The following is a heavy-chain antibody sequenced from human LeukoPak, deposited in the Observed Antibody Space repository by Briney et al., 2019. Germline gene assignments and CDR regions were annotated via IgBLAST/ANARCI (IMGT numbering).Heavy chain of an antibody. CDR3: AREEVGGGSYNY. V-gene: IGHV3-66*01. D-gene: IGHD1-26*01. CDR2: IYRGGST. Sequence: TGGSLRLSCAASGFTVSSTYMSWVRQAPGKGLEWVSVIYRGGSTYYADSVKGRFTISRDNSKNTLYLQMNSLRVEDTALYYCAREEVGGGSYNYWGQGTLVTVSS. J-gene: IGHJ4*02. CDR1: GFTVSSTY.